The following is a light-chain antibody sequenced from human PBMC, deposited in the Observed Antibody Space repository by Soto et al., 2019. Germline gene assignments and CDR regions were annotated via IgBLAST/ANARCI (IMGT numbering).Light chain of an antibody. CDR3: QHYHGFPLS. V-gene: IGKV1-5*01. CDR2: DAS. CDR1: QPIFTW. Sequence: DIQMTQSPSTLSASVGDRVTISCRASQPIFTWLAWYQQQRPGQTPKLLSYDASTLETGVPSRFSGSGSGTEFTLTITNLQPDDSATYYCQHYHGFPLSFGQGTKLEI. J-gene: IGKJ2*01.